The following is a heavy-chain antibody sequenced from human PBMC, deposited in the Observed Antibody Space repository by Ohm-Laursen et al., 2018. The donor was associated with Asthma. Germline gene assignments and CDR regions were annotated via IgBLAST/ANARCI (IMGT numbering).Heavy chain of an antibody. J-gene: IGHJ6*02. Sequence: TPSLTCSVSGGSISSAGHYWSWIRQHPGKGLEWIGYIYYSGSTYYNPSLKSRVSMSVDTSKNQFSLKLSSVTAADTAVYYCASSGGMDVWGQGTTVTVSS. CDR2: IYYSGST. CDR3: ASSGGMDV. CDR1: GGSISSAGHY. V-gene: IGHV4-31*03.